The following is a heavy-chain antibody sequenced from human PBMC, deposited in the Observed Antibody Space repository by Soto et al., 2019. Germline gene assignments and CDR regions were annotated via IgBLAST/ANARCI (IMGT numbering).Heavy chain of an antibody. J-gene: IGHJ4*02. CDR3: ARSPGSAYGDYVISFDY. V-gene: IGHV1-3*01. CDR2: INAGNGNT. Sequence: ASVKVSCKASGYTFTSYAMHWVRQAPGQRLEWMRWINAGNGNTKYSQKFQGRVTITRDTSASTAYMELSSLRSEDTAVYYCARSPGSAYGDYVISFDYWGQGTLVTVSS. D-gene: IGHD4-17*01. CDR1: GYTFTSYA.